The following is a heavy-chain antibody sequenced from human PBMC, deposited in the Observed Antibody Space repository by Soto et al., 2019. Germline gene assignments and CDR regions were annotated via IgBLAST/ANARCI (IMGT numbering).Heavy chain of an antibody. CDR1: GFTFSSYS. D-gene: IGHD3-10*01. Sequence: EVQLVESGGGLVQPGGSLRLSCAASGFTFSSYSMNWVRQAPGKGLEWVSYISSSSSTIYYADSVKGRFTISRDNAKNSLYLQMNSLRDEDTAVYYCARALLIGYYGSGSYPYYFDYWGQGTLVTVSS. V-gene: IGHV3-48*02. CDR2: ISSSSSTI. J-gene: IGHJ4*02. CDR3: ARALLIGYYGSGSYPYYFDY.